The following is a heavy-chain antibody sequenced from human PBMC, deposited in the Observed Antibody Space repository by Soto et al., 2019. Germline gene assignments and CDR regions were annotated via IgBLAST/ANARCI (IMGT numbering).Heavy chain of an antibody. D-gene: IGHD1-26*01. CDR3: ARETIVGVSPPPYYFDY. V-gene: IGHV1-18*01. J-gene: IGHJ4*02. CDR1: GYTFTSYG. Sequence: QVQLVQSGAEVKKPGASVKVSCKASGYTFTSYGISWVRQAPGQGLEWMGWISAYNGNTNYAQKLQGRVTMTTDTPTSTAYMELRGLRSDDTAVYYCARETIVGVSPPPYYFDYWGQGTLVTVSS. CDR2: ISAYNGNT.